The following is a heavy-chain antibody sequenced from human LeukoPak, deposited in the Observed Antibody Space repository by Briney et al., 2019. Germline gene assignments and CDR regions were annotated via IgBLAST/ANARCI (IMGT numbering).Heavy chain of an antibody. D-gene: IGHD2-8*01. Sequence: GGSLRLSCAASGTTFSDTWMSWVRQAPRKGLEWVSTLSGSGGSIYYADSVKGRFIISRDNSKTTLYLQMNSLRAEDTAVYYCAKVSGYCTNGVCYTHDYWGQGTLVTVSS. J-gene: IGHJ4*02. V-gene: IGHV3-23*01. CDR1: GTTFSDTW. CDR3: AKVSGYCTNGVCYTHDY. CDR2: LSGSGGSI.